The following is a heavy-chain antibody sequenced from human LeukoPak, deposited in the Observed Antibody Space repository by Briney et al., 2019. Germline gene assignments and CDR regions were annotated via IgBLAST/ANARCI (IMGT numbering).Heavy chain of an antibody. J-gene: IGHJ4*02. CDR3: ARDQRGGRISWYSHFDF. V-gene: IGHV1-46*01. CDR1: GYTFITYY. Sequence: ASVKVSCKASGYTFITYYIHWVRQAPGQGLEWMGIINPTSANTRYAQKFQGRVTMTRDTSTSTVYMELRSLTSEDTAVYYCARDQRGGRISWYSHFDFWGQGTLVTVSS. D-gene: IGHD6-13*01. CDR2: INPTSANT.